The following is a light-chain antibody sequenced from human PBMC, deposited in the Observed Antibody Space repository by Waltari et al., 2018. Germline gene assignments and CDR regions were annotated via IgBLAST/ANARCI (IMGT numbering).Light chain of an antibody. CDR1: QSVSSN. CDR2: GAS. J-gene: IGKJ3*01. CDR3: QQYNNWRGT. V-gene: IGKV3-15*01. Sequence: EIVMTQSPATLSVSPGERATLSCRASQSVSSNLAWYQQKPGQAPRPLIYGASTRATGIPARFSGSGSGTEFTLTISSLQSKDFAVYYCQQYNNWRGTFGPGTKVDIK.